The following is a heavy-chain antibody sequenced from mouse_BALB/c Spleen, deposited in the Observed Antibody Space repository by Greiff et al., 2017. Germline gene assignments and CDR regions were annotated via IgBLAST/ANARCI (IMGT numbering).Heavy chain of an antibody. CDR1: GYTFTSYV. CDR3: ARAMIEGDMDY. CDR2: INHYNDGT. V-gene: IGHV1-14*01. Sequence: VQLQQSGPELVKPGASVKMSCKASGYTFTSYVMHWVKQKPGQGLEWIGYINHYNDGTKYNEKFRGKATLTSDKSSSTAYMKLSSLTSEDSAVSYCARAMIEGDMDYWGQGTSVTVSS. D-gene: IGHD2-13*01. J-gene: IGHJ4*01.